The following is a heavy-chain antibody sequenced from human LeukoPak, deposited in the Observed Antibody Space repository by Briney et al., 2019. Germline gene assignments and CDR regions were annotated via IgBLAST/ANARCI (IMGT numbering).Heavy chain of an antibody. CDR1: GGSLSDSY. CDR2: IYHNGYT. D-gene: IGHD2-21*01. CDR3: ARGDSYAYGPYSYYYPMDV. J-gene: IGHJ6*02. V-gene: IGHV4-34*01. Sequence: SETLSLTCAVSGGSLSDSYWSGLRQPPGKGLEWIGEIYHNGYTRYNPSLESRVTISVATSKIQFSLELTSVTAADTAVYYCARGDSYAYGPYSYYYPMDVWGHGTTVTVSS.